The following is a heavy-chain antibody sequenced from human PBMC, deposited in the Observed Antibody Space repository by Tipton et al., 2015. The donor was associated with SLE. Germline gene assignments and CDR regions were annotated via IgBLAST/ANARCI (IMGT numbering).Heavy chain of an antibody. V-gene: IGHV3-23*01. J-gene: IGHJ4*02. Sequence: SLRLSCAASGFTFSSYAMSWVRQAPGKGLEWVSAISVSGGSTYYADSVKGRFTISRDNSKNTLYLQMNSLRAEDTAVYYCAKQSYDFWSGADSWGQGTLVTVSS. CDR3: AKQSYDFWSGADS. CDR1: GFTFSSYA. CDR2: ISVSGGST. D-gene: IGHD3-3*01.